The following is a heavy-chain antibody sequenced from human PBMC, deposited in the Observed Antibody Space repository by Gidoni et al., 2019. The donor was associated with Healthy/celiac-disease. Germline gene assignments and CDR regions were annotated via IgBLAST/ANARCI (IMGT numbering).Heavy chain of an antibody. J-gene: IGHJ5*02. Sequence: EVQLVESGGGLVKPGGSLRLSCAASGFTFSSYSMNWVRQAPGKGLEWVSSISSSSSYIYYADSVKGRFTISRDNAKNSLYLQMNSLRAEDTAVYYCARAPGIAAAVTGNGFDPWGQGTLVTVSS. D-gene: IGHD6-13*01. CDR3: ARAPGIAAAVTGNGFDP. V-gene: IGHV3-21*01. CDR1: GFTFSSYS. CDR2: ISSSSSYI.